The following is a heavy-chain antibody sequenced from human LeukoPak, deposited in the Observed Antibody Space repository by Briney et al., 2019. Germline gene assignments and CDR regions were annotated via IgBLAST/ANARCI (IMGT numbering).Heavy chain of an antibody. CDR2: IYYSGST. V-gene: IGHV4-59*12. J-gene: IGHJ3*02. CDR1: GGSISGYY. Sequence: SETLSLTCTVSGGSISGYYYSWIRQPPGKGLEWIGYIYYSGSTNYNPSLKSRVTISLDTSKNQFSLKLSSVTAADTAVYYCARTYDGDDAFDIWGQGTMVTVSS. CDR3: ARTYDGDDAFDI. D-gene: IGHD4-17*01.